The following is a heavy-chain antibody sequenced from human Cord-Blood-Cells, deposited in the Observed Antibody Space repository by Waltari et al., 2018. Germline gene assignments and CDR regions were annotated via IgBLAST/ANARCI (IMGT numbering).Heavy chain of an antibody. CDR1: GGSISSSSYY. CDR3: ARLRGATRHAFDI. D-gene: IGHD1-26*01. CDR2: IYYSGST. Sequence: QLQLQESGPGLVKPSETLSLTCTVSGGSISSSSYYWGWIRQPPGKGLEWIGSIYYSGSTYYNPSLKSRVTISVDTSKNQFSLKLSSVTAADTAVYYCARLRGATRHAFDIWGQGTMVTVSS. J-gene: IGHJ3*02. V-gene: IGHV4-39*01.